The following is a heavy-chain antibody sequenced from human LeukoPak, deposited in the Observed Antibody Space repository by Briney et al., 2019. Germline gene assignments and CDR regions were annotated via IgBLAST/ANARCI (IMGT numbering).Heavy chain of an antibody. J-gene: IGHJ6*03. V-gene: IGHV1-8*01. D-gene: IGHD3-3*01. Sequence: ASVKVSCKASGYTFTSYDINWVRQATGRGLEWMGWMNPNSGNTGYAQKFQGRVTMTRNTSISTAYMELSSLRSEDTAVYYCARAQPYYDFWSGYYTPYYYYYYMDVWGKGTTVTVSS. CDR3: ARAQPYYDFWSGYYTPYYYYYYMDV. CDR2: MNPNSGNT. CDR1: GYTFTSYD.